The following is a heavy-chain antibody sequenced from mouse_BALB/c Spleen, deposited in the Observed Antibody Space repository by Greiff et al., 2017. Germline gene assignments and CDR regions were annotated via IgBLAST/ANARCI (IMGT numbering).Heavy chain of an antibody. Sequence: VHLVESGPSLVQPSQSLSITCTVSGFSLTSYGVHWVRQSPGKGLEWLGVIWRGGSTDYNAAFMSRLSITKDNSKSQVFFKMNSLQADDTAIYYCAKNFYDGNLYWYFDVWGAGTTVTVSS. CDR3: AKNFYDGNLYWYFDV. CDR1: GFSLTSYG. D-gene: IGHD2-1*01. V-gene: IGHV2-5-1*01. CDR2: IWRGGST. J-gene: IGHJ1*01.